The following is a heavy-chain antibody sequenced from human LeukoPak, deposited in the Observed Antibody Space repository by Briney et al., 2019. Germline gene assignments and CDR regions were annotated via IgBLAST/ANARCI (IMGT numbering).Heavy chain of an antibody. CDR1: GFTFSSYW. D-gene: IGHD3-16*01. Sequence: GGSLRLSCAASGFTFSSYWMSWVRQAPGKGLEWVANIKEDGSGKYYVDSVKGRFTISRDYAENSLYLQMNNLRVEDTAVYYCARDWAYDYWGQGTLVTVSS. V-gene: IGHV3-7*01. CDR3: ARDWAYDY. J-gene: IGHJ4*02. CDR2: IKEDGSGK.